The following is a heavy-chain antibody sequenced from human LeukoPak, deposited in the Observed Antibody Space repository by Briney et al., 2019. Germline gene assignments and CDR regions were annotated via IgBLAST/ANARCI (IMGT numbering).Heavy chain of an antibody. CDR2: ISGSGGST. CDR3: AKDTYYYGSGSPGDY. Sequence: GASLRLSCAASGFTFSSYAMSWVRQAPGKGLEWVSAISGSGGSTYYADSVKGRFTISRDNSKNTLYLQLNSLRAEDTAVYYCAKDTYYYGSGSPGDYWGQGTLVTVSS. V-gene: IGHV3-23*01. J-gene: IGHJ4*02. CDR1: GFTFSSYA. D-gene: IGHD3-10*01.